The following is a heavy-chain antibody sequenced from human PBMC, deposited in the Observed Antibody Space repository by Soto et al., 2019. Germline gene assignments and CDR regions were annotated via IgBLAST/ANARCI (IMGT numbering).Heavy chain of an antibody. D-gene: IGHD3-10*01. CDR3: ARGRASGSYYLLDY. Sequence: QVQLVQSGAEVKKPGASVKVSCKASGNTFTSYDINWVRQATGHGLEWMGWINPNSGNIGYAQKFQGRVTMTRDTAIRTAYMEVSRLRSDDTAVYYCARGRASGSYYLLDYWGQGPLVTVSS. CDR1: GNTFTSYD. V-gene: IGHV1-8*01. CDR2: INPNSGNI. J-gene: IGHJ4*02.